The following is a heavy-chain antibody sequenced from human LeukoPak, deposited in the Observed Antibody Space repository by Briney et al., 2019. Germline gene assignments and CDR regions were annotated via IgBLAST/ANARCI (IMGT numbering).Heavy chain of an antibody. CDR1: GFTFSSYA. CDR2: ISGSGGST. V-gene: IGHV3-23*01. Sequence: GGSLRFSCAASGFTFSSYAMSWVRQAPGKGLEWVSAISGSGGSTYYADSVKGRFTISRDNSKNTLYLQMNSLRAEDTAVYYCAKSVAVATSGGYWGQGTLVTVSS. CDR3: AKSVAVATSGGY. J-gene: IGHJ4*02. D-gene: IGHD6-19*01.